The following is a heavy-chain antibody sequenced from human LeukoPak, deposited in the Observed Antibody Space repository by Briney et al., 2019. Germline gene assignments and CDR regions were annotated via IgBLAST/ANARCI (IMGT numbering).Heavy chain of an antibody. D-gene: IGHD3-22*01. J-gene: IGHJ1*01. V-gene: IGHV3-33*08. CDR3: ARDHYYDSSGYQYFQH. CDR1: GFTFSSHS. Sequence: PGGSLRLSCAASGFTFSSHSMNWVRQAPGKGLEWVAVIWYDGSNKYYADSVKGRFTISRDNSKNTLYLQMNSLRAEDTAVYYCARDHYYDSSGYQYFQHWGQGTLVTVSS. CDR2: IWYDGSNK.